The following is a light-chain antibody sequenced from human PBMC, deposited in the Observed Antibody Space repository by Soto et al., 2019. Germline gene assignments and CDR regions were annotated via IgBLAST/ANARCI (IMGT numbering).Light chain of an antibody. CDR3: QQYNSYPWT. V-gene: IGKV1-5*01. CDR2: DAS. CDR1: QTISSW. Sequence: DIQMTQSPSTLSGSVGYRVTSTCRASQTISSWLAWYQQKQGKAPKLLIYDASSLERGVPSRFSGSGYGTEFNLTISSLQPDDFTTYYCQQYNSYPWTFGQGTKVDIK. J-gene: IGKJ1*01.